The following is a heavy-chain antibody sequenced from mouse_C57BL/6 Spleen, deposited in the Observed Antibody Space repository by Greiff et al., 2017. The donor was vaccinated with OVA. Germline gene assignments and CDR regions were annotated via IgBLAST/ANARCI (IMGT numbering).Heavy chain of an antibody. Sequence: EVQGVESGGGLVQPKGSLKLSCAASGFTFNTYAMHWVRQAPGKGLEWVARIRSKSSNYATYYADSVKDRFTISRDDSQSMLYLQMNNLKTEDTAMYYCVRDDPDYYGSSYGSAMDYWGQGTSVTVSS. CDR2: IRSKSSNYAT. V-gene: IGHV10-3*01. CDR3: VRDDPDYYGSSYGSAMDY. CDR1: GFTFNTYA. D-gene: IGHD1-1*01. J-gene: IGHJ4*01.